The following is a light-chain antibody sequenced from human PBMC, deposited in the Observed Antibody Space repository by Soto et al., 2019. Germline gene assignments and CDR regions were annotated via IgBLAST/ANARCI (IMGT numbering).Light chain of an antibody. CDR3: QQYYSPPYT. V-gene: IGKV4-1*01. CDR1: QSILYRSYNKDF. CDR2: WAS. Sequence: DIVMTQSPDSLAVSLGERATINCRSSQSILYRSYNKDFLAWYQQKPGQPPKLLIYWASTRESGVPDRFSGSGSGTDFTLTISSLQAEDVAVYHCQQYYSPPYTFGQGTKLEIK. J-gene: IGKJ2*01.